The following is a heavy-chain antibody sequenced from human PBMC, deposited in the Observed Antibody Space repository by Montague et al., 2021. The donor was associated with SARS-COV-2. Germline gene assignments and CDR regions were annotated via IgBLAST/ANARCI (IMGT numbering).Heavy chain of an antibody. CDR2: IYYSGST. CDR3: ARLPYILPGYAYFDF. V-gene: IGHV4-59*08. CDR1: GDSISNYS. J-gene: IGHJ4*02. Sequence: SETLSLTCTVSGDSISNYSRCWIRLPPGKGLEWLGYIYYSGSTNYNPSLKRRVTISVDTSKNQFSLRLSSVTAADTAVYYCARLPYILPGYAYFDFWGQGSMVIVSS. D-gene: IGHD3-9*01.